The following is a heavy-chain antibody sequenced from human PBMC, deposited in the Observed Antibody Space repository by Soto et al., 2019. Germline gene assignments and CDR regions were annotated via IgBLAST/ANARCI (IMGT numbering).Heavy chain of an antibody. CDR3: ARNYSYACDY. CDR2: ISSSGGTT. J-gene: IGHJ4*02. V-gene: IGHV3-23*01. D-gene: IGHD3-16*01. CDR1: GFTFSSFA. Sequence: EVQLLESGGGLVQPGGSLRLSCAGSGFTFSSFAMSWVRQAPGKGLEWVSVISSSGGTTYYADSVKGRFTISRDNSKNTQKMQMNGLRAEDTALYYGARNYSYACDYWGQGTLVTVSS.